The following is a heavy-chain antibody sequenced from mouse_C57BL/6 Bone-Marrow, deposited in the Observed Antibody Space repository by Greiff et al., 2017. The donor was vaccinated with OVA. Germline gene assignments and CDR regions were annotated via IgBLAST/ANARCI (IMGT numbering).Heavy chain of an antibody. CDR3: ARGGQYYGSPDY. D-gene: IGHD1-1*01. CDR2: ISSGGSYT. CDR1: GFTFSSYG. Sequence: EVMLVESGGDLVKPGGSLKLSCAASGFTFSSYGMSWVRQTPDKRLEWVATISSGGSYTYYPDSVKGRFTISRDNAKNTLYLQMSSLRSEDTAMYDCARGGQYYGSPDYWGQGTTLTVSS. J-gene: IGHJ2*01. V-gene: IGHV5-6*01.